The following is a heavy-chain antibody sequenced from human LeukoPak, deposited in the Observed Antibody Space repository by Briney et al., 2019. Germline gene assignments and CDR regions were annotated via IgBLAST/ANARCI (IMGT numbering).Heavy chain of an antibody. CDR1: GGSFSGYY. D-gene: IGHD1-26*01. CDR3: ARSGSYYASGIDY. Sequence: SETLSLTCAVYGGSFSGYYWSWIRQPPGKGLEWIGEINHSGSTNYNPSLKSRVTISVDTSKNQFSLKLSSVTAADTAVYYCARSGSYYASGIDYWGQGTLVTVSS. J-gene: IGHJ4*02. CDR2: INHSGST. V-gene: IGHV4-34*01.